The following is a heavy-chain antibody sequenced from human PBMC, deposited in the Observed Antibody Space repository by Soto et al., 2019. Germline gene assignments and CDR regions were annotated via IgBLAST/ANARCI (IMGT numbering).Heavy chain of an antibody. Sequence: PGGSLRLSCAASGFTFSSYSMNWVRQAPGKGPEWVSSISSSSSYIYYADSAKGRFTISRDNAKNSLYLQMNSLRAEDTAVYYCARDLGGVVVVAATHDYWGQGTLVTVSS. CDR1: GFTFSSYS. J-gene: IGHJ4*02. CDR2: ISSSSSYI. D-gene: IGHD2-15*01. V-gene: IGHV3-21*01. CDR3: ARDLGGVVVVAATHDY.